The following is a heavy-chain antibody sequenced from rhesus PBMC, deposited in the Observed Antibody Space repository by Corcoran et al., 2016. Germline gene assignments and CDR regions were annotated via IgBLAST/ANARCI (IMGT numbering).Heavy chain of an antibody. CDR2: INPYNGNT. CDR3: AIIVVGRYFDL. CDR1: GYTSTDYY. J-gene: IGHJ2*01. D-gene: IGHD3-16*01. V-gene: IGHV1S2*01. Sequence: QVQLVQSGAEVKKPGSSVKVSGTASGYTSTDYYMHGVRQAPRQGLEWMGWINPYNGNTKYAQKFQGRVTMTRDTSTSTAYMELSSLRSEDTAVYYCAIIVVGRYFDLWGPGTPITISS.